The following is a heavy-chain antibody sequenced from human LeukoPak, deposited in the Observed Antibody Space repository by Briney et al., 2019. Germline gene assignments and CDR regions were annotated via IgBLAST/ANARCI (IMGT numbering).Heavy chain of an antibody. Sequence: GGSLRLSCAASGFTVSSNYMSWVRQAPGKGLEWVSVIYSGGSTYYADSVKGRFTISRDNAKNSLYLQMNSLRAEDTAVYYCARDQDSSGYYGTGDAFDIWGQGTMVTVSS. J-gene: IGHJ3*02. CDR3: ARDQDSSGYYGTGDAFDI. CDR2: IYSGGST. V-gene: IGHV3-53*01. CDR1: GFTVSSNY. D-gene: IGHD3-22*01.